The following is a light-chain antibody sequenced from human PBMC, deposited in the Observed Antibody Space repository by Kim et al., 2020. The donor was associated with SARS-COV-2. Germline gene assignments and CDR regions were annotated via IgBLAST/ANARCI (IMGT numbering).Light chain of an antibody. V-gene: IGKV1-27*01. CDR2: AEP. J-gene: IGKJ1*01. CDR1: QDIRNY. Sequence: ASAGDIVTITGRASQDIRNYIAWFQLRTGKAPKRLIYAEPALQPGVPSRFSGSGAGTDFTLTVTSLQPEDVATYYCQKCDSAPWTFGQGTKVDIK. CDR3: QKCDSAPWT.